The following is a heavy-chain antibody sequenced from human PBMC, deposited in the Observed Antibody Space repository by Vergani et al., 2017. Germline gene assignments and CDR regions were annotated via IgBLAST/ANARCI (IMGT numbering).Heavy chain of an antibody. Sequence: EVQLVQSGAEVKKPGESLKISCKGSGYSFTSYWIGWVRQMPGKGLEWMGIIYPGDSDTRYSPSFQGQVTISADKSISTAYLQWSSLKASDTAMYDCATATIITSFVVTPRAFDIWGQGTMVTVSS. V-gene: IGHV5-51*01. J-gene: IGHJ3*02. CDR3: ATATIITSFVVTPRAFDI. D-gene: IGHD3-3*01. CDR1: GYSFTSYW. CDR2: IYPGDSDT.